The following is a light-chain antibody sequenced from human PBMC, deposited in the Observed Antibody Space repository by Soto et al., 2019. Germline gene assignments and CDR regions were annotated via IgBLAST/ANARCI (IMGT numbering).Light chain of an antibody. V-gene: IGKV3-20*01. CDR2: AAS. Sequence: EIVLTQSVGTLSFSPGERATLSCRASQTVRGNYLAWFQQKPGQSPRLLIYAASTRAAGVPDRFSGSGSGTDFFRTIIRLEPEDFAVYYCHHCGPAPWTGDQGTKVEMK. J-gene: IGKJ1*01. CDR1: QTVRGNY. CDR3: HHCGPAPWT.